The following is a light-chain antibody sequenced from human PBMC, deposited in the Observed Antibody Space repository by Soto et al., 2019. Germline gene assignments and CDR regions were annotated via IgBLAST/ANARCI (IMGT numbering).Light chain of an antibody. CDR2: GAS. Sequence: EIVMTQSPATLSVSPGERATLSCRASQGVTTNLAWYQQKPGQAPRLLIYGASTRATGIPARFSGSGSGTEFTLTISSLQSEDFAAGYCQQYNTWPLTFGGGTKVEIK. J-gene: IGKJ4*01. V-gene: IGKV3-15*01. CDR1: QGVTTN. CDR3: QQYNTWPLT.